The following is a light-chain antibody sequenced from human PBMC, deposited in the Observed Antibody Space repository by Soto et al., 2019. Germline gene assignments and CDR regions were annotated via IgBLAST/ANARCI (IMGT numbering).Light chain of an antibody. CDR3: RKALQPT. CDR2: LGS. Sequence: DIVMTQSPLSLPVTPGEPASISCRSSQSLLHSNGYNYLDWYLQKPGQSPQLLIYLGSNRASGGPDRFICSGADTDFTLKISRVEAEDVRVYSCRKALQPTFVGGTKVE. J-gene: IGKJ4*01. V-gene: IGKV2-28*01. CDR1: QSLLHSNGYNY.